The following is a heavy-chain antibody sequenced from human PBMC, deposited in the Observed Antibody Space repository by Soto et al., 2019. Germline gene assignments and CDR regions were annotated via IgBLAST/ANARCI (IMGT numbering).Heavy chain of an antibody. CDR3: ARAVPGYCSSTSCYPYYYYYGMDV. Sequence: SVKVSCKASGGTFSSYAISWVRQAPGQGLEWMGGIIPILGTANYAQKFQGRVTITADESTSTAYMELSSLRSEDTAVYYCARAVPGYCSSTSCYPYYYYYGMDVWGQGTTVTVSS. CDR2: IIPILGTA. D-gene: IGHD2-2*01. J-gene: IGHJ6*02. CDR1: GGTFSSYA. V-gene: IGHV1-69*13.